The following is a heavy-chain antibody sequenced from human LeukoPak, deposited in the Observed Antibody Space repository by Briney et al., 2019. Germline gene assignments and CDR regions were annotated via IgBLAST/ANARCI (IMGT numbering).Heavy chain of an antibody. D-gene: IGHD3-22*01. Sequence: PGGSLRLSCPAAAFTFGRYAMSWVRQGPGKGLEWVSSISGSGGGTYYADSVKGRFTISRDNSKNTLYLQMNSLRAEDTAVYYCARLSANSSAYFFDYGGQGTLVTVSS. V-gene: IGHV3-23*01. J-gene: IGHJ4*02. CDR1: AFTFGRYA. CDR2: ISGSGGGT. CDR3: ARLSANSSAYFFDY.